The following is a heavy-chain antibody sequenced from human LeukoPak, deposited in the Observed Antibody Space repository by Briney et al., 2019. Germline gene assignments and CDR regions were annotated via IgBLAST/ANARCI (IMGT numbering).Heavy chain of an antibody. V-gene: IGHV4-4*07. Sequence: SETLSLTCTVSGGSISSYYWSWIRQSAGKGLEWIGRIYTSGSTNYNPSLKSRVTMSVDTSKNQFSLKLSSVTAADTAVYYCARETAYYYDSSGYWTYYFDYWGQGTLVTASS. D-gene: IGHD3-22*01. CDR3: ARETAYYYDSSGYWTYYFDY. CDR2: IYTSGST. J-gene: IGHJ4*02. CDR1: GGSISSYY.